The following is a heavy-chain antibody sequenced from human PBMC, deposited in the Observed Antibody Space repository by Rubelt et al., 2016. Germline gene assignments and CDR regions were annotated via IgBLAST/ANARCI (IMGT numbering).Heavy chain of an antibody. CDR3: ARQASLSSGYDP. CDR1: GDSISSSSHY. J-gene: IGHJ5*02. D-gene: IGHD6-19*01. CDR2: ISYSGST. V-gene: IGHV4-39*01. Sequence: QLQLQESGPGLVKPSETLSLTCTISGDSISSSSHYWGWIRQPPGKGLEWIGTISYSGSTFYNPSLKSRVTMSDDTSNNQFSLRLTSVSAADTAVYYCARQASLSSGYDPWGQGTLVTVSS.